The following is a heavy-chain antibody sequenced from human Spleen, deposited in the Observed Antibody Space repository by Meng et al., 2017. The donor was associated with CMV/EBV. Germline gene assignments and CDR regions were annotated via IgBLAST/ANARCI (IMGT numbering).Heavy chain of an antibody. D-gene: IGHD3-3*01. Sequence: TGYYIHWVRQGTGQGREWMGWINPNSGGTNFAQKFQGRVTMTRDTSISTAYMELTRLTSDDTAIYYCARAYYDFWSGYTPSPNWFAPWGQGTLVTVSS. CDR1: TGYY. V-gene: IGHV1-2*02. CDR2: INPNSGGT. J-gene: IGHJ5*02. CDR3: ARAYYDFWSGYTPSPNWFAP.